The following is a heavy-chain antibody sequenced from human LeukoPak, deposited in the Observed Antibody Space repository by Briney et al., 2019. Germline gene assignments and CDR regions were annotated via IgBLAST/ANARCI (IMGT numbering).Heavy chain of an antibody. Sequence: SETLSLTCTVSGGSISSYYWSWIRQPPGKGLEWIGYIYYSGSTNYNPSLKSRVTISVDTSKNQFSLKLSSVTAADTAVYYCAIWRGLGYCSSTSCFRFDPWGQGTLVTVSS. V-gene: IGHV4-59*01. CDR3: AIWRGLGYCSSTSCFRFDP. D-gene: IGHD2-2*01. CDR2: IYYSGST. CDR1: GGSISSYY. J-gene: IGHJ5*02.